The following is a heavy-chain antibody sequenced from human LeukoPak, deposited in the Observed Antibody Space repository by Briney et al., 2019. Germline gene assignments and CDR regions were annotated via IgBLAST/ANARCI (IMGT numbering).Heavy chain of an antibody. CDR1: GFTFSNHW. V-gene: IGHV3-23*01. D-gene: IGHD3-22*01. J-gene: IGHJ4*02. Sequence: GGSLRLSCAASGFTFSNHWMHWVRQAPGKGLEWVSAISGSGGSTYYADSVKGRFTISRDNSKNTLYLQMNSLRAEDTAVYYCAKGSYYDSSGSFYFDYWGQGTLVTVSS. CDR2: ISGSGGST. CDR3: AKGSYYDSSGSFYFDY.